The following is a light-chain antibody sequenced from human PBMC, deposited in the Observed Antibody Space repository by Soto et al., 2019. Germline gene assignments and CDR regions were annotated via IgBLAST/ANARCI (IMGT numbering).Light chain of an antibody. CDR2: EVT. Sequence: QSALTQPASVSGSPGQSITISCTGTSNDVGIYNYVSWYQQHPGKAPKLNIYEVTNRPSGVSDRFSGSKSDNTASLTISGLQAEDEADYYCSSYTISSTGVFGGGTKVTVL. CDR3: SSYTISSTGV. V-gene: IGLV2-14*01. J-gene: IGLJ3*02. CDR1: SNDVGIYNY.